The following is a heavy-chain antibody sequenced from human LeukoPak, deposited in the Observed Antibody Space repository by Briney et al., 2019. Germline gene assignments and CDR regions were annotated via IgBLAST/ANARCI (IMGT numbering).Heavy chain of an antibody. V-gene: IGHV1-2*06. CDR3: ARDLVRCSSTSCRAEYFQH. CDR2: INPNSGGT. Sequence: ASVKVSCKASGYTFTAYYIHWVRQAPGQGLEWMGRINPNSGGTNYAQKFQGRVTMTRDTSISTAYMELSRLRSDDTAMYYCARDLVRCSSTSCRAEYFQHWGQGTLVTVSS. J-gene: IGHJ1*01. CDR1: GYTFTAYY. D-gene: IGHD2-2*01.